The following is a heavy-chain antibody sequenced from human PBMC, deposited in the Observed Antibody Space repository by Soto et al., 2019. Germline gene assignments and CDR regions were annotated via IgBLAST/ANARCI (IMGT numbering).Heavy chain of an antibody. CDR1: GFTFSDYY. D-gene: IGHD6-19*01. J-gene: IGHJ4*02. Sequence: WGPLRLSCAASGFTFSDYYMSWIRQAPGKGLEWVSYISSSGSTIYYADSVKGRFTISRDNAKNSLYLQMNSLRAEDTAVYYCARVSGWYSWFDYWGQGTLVTVSS. V-gene: IGHV3-11*01. CDR2: ISSSGSTI. CDR3: ARVSGWYSWFDY.